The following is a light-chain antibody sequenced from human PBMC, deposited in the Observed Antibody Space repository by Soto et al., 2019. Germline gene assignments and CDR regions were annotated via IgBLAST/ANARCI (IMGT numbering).Light chain of an antibody. J-gene: IGLJ1*01. CDR1: SSDIGSYNY. CDR2: EVN. CDR3: ASFTTTSNRV. Sequence: QSALTQPASVSGSPGQSITVSCTGTSSDIGSYNYVSWYQQHPGKAPKLIIYEVNNRPSGVSNRFSGSKSGNTASLTVSGLQAEDEADYYCASFTTTSNRVFGNGTKVTV. V-gene: IGLV2-14*01.